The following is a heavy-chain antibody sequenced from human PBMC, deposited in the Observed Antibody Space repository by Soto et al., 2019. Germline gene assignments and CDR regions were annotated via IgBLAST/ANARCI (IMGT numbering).Heavy chain of an antibody. D-gene: IGHD2-15*01. CDR1: GGSISSYY. J-gene: IGHJ6*03. CDR3: ARHRLMCSGGSCYDYYYYYMDV. CDR2: IYYSGST. V-gene: IGHV4-59*08. Sequence: SETLSLTCTVSGGSISSYYWSWIRQPPGKGLEWIGYIYYSGSTNYNPTLKSRVTISVETSKNQFSLKLSSVTAADTAVYYCARHRLMCSGGSCYDYYYYYMDVWGKGTTVTVSS.